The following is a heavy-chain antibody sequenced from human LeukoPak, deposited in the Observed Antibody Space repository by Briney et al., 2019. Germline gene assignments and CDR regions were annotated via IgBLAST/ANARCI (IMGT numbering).Heavy chain of an antibody. Sequence: ASVKVSCKPSGYTFTGYFMHWVRQAPGQGLEWMGWINPNSGGTNYAQSFQGRVTMTRDTLISTAYMELSRLRSDGTAVYYCARGLERDSSGWYAAFDIWGQGTMVSVSS. J-gene: IGHJ3*02. V-gene: IGHV1-2*02. CDR3: ARGLERDSSGWYAAFDI. CDR2: INPNSGGT. D-gene: IGHD6-19*01. CDR1: GYTFTGYF.